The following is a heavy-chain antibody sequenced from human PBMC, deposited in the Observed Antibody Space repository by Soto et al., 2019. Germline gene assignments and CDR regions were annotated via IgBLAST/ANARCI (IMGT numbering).Heavy chain of an antibody. CDR3: ARDLGSVTTPED. CDR1: GGSISSYY. D-gene: IGHD4-17*01. CDR2: IYYSGST. J-gene: IGHJ4*02. V-gene: IGHV4-59*01. Sequence: QVQLQESGPGLVKPSETLSLTCTVSGGSISSYYWSWIRQPPGKGLEWIGYIYYSGSTNYNPSLQSRVTISVETSKNQFSLQLSSVTAADTAVYYCARDLGSVTTPEDWGQGTLVTVSS.